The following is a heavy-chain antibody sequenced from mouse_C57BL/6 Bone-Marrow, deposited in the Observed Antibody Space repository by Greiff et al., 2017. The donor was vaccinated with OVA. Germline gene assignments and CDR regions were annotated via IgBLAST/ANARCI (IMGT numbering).Heavy chain of an antibody. CDR2: SRNKANDYTT. CDR3: ARDAPPLTRCAY. V-gene: IGHV7-1*01. D-gene: IGHD2-12*01. CDR1: GFTFSDFY. J-gene: IGHJ3*01. Sequence: EVKLMESGGGLVQSGRSLRLSCATSGFTFSDFYMEWVRQAPGKGLEWIAASRNKANDYTTEYSASVKGRFIVSRDTSKSILYLQMNALRAEDTAIYYCARDAPPLTRCAYWGQGTLVTVSA.